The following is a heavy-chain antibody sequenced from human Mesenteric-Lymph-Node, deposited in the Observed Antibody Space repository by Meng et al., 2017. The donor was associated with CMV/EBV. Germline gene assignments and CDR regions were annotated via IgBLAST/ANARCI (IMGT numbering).Heavy chain of an antibody. CDR1: GFIFSNAW. V-gene: IGHV3-15*01. CDR3: TTGSTYYDFWSASADWDH. D-gene: IGHD3-3*01. J-gene: IGHJ4*02. Sequence: GGSLRLSCAASGFIFSNAWMAWVRQAPGKGLEWVGRIKSEKDGGTGDYTASMKGRFTISRDDSKNMLYLQMNSLRIDDTAVYYCTTGSTYYDFWSASADWDHWGQGTLVTVSS. CDR2: IKSEKDGGTG.